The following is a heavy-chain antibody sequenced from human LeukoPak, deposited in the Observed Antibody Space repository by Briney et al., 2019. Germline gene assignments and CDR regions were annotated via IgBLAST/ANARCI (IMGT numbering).Heavy chain of an antibody. CDR3: ASGIRDVDIVSPERR. CDR1: GFTFSRYG. Sequence: GGSLRLSCAASGFTFSRYGMHWVRQAPGKGLEWVGLIRNDGSGEHYADFAKGRFTVSRDNSKDTMYLQMNSLRGDDTAVYYCASGIRDVDIVSPERRRGQGTLVTVSS. J-gene: IGHJ4*02. D-gene: IGHD5/OR15-5a*01. V-gene: IGHV3-30*02. CDR2: IRNDGSGE.